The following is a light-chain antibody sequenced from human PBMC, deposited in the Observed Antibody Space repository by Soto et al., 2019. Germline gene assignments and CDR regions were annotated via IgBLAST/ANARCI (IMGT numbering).Light chain of an antibody. V-gene: IGKV1-5*03. CDR1: QSIASG. J-gene: IGKJ2*01. CDR3: RRYHDFQYT. Sequence: DFQMTQSPSTLSASVGDGVTITCRASQSIASGLAWYQQQPGKAPKLLIYKATNLQRGVSSRFSGSGSGTDFSLTISSLQPADSATYYCRRYHDFQYTFGQGTKLEI. CDR2: KAT.